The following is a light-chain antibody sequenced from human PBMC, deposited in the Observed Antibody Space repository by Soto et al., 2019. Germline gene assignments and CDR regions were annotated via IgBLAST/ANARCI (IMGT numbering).Light chain of an antibody. J-gene: IGKJ2*01. CDR2: GAS. CDR1: QSVSSN. Sequence: EIVMTQSPATLSVSPGERATLSCRASQSVSSNLAWYQQKPGQAPRLLIYGASTRATGIPARFSGSGSGTEFTLTISSLQSEDFAIYYCQQDNNWPPYTFGQWTKLDIK. V-gene: IGKV3-15*01. CDR3: QQDNNWPPYT.